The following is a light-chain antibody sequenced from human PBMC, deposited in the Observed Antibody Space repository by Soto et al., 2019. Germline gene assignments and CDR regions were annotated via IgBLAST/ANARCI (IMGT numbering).Light chain of an antibody. J-gene: IGKJ1*01. V-gene: IGKV1-5*03. CDR3: QQWSLYSWT. Sequence: DIQMSQSPSTLSASLGDRVTITCRASQSISSWVAWYQQKPGKAPKLLIYKASSLESGVPSRFSGSGSGTNLTLTISSLHLDDFATYYCQQWSLYSWTFGQGTKVDI. CDR1: QSISSW. CDR2: KAS.